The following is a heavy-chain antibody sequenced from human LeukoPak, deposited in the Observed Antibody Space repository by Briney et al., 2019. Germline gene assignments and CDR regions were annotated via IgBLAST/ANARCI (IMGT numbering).Heavy chain of an antibody. V-gene: IGHV3-21*01. CDR1: GFTFSNYA. CDR3: ARDYYDSSGSY. D-gene: IGHD3-22*01. Sequence: GGSLRLSCAASGFTFSNYAMSWVRQAPGKGLEWVSSISSSSSYIYYADSVKGRFTISRDNAKNSLYLQMNSLRAEDTAVYYCARDYYDSSGSYWGQGTLVTVSS. J-gene: IGHJ4*02. CDR2: ISSSSSYI.